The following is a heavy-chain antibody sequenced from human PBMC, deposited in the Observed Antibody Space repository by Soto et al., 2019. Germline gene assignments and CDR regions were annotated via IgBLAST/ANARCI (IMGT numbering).Heavy chain of an antibody. V-gene: IGHV4-59*01. Sequence: HPRKGLEWIGYIYYSGSTNYNPSLKSRVTISVDTSKNQFSLKLSSVTAADTAVYYCARYIAVAGKFDYWGQGTLVTVSS. CDR2: IYYSGST. J-gene: IGHJ4*02. D-gene: IGHD6-19*01. CDR3: ARYIAVAGKFDY.